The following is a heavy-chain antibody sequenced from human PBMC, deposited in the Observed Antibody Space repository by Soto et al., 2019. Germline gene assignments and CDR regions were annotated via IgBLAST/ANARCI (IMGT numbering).Heavy chain of an antibody. CDR2: ISLYHHST. J-gene: IGHJ4*02. D-gene: IGHD2-21*02. CDR3: ARELYSCGGDCPYYMDY. CDR1: GYPFTDYF. V-gene: IGHV1-46*01. Sequence: ASVKVSCKTSGYPFTDYFIHWVRQAPGQGLEWMGIISLYHHSTSYAQKFQGRLTVTADTSTTTVYMDLSSLTSEDSAVYWCARELYSCGGDCPYYMDYWGQGPLVTVSS.